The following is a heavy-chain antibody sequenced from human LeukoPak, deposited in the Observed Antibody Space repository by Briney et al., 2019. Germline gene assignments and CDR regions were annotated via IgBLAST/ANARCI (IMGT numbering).Heavy chain of an antibody. CDR1: GGSISSYY. J-gene: IGHJ6*03. CDR3: ARDRWAVAGNGYYYYMDV. D-gene: IGHD6-19*01. Sequence: SETLSLTCTVSGGSISSYYWSWIRQPPAKGLEWIGYIYYSGSTNYNHSLKSRVTISVDTSKNQLSLKLSSVTAADTAVYYCARDRWAVAGNGYYYYMDVWGKGTTVTVSS. V-gene: IGHV4-59*01. CDR2: IYYSGST.